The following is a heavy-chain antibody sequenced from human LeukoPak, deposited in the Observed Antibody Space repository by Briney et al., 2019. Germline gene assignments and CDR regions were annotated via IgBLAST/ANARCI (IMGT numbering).Heavy chain of an antibody. CDR2: ISYDGRNE. CDR3: ARKDDYRYSFDY. J-gene: IGHJ4*02. Sequence: GRSLRLSCAAAGFTFSTYAMHWVRQAPGKGRGWVAIISYDGRNEYYADSMKGRFTIYRDNSKKTLSLQMNSLRPEDTAVYYCARKDDYRYSFDYWGQGTLVTVSS. V-gene: IGHV3-30*04. D-gene: IGHD4-11*01. CDR1: GFTFSTYA.